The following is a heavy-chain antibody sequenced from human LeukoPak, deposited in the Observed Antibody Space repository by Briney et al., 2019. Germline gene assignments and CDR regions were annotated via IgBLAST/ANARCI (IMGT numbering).Heavy chain of an antibody. CDR3: ARDYYYDSSGKNYVKYGAFDI. CDR1: GYTFTSYG. V-gene: IGHV1-18*01. J-gene: IGHJ3*02. D-gene: IGHD3-22*01. CDR2: ISAYNGNT. Sequence: GASVKVSCKASGYTFTSYGISWVRQAPGRGLEWMGWISAYNGNTNYAQKLQGRVTMTTDTSTSTAYMELRSLRSDDTAVFYCARDYYYDSSGKNYVKYGAFDIWGQGTMVTVSS.